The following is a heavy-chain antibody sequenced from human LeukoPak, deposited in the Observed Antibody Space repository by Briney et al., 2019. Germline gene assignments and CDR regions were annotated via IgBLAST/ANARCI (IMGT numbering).Heavy chain of an antibody. CDR3: ARGLVPNSSSWYERQGDDY. V-gene: IGHV3-74*01. CDR2: INSDGSST. Sequence: PGGSLRLSCAASGFTFSSYWMHWVRHAPGKGLVWVSRINSDGSSTSYADSVKGRFTISRDNAKSTLYLQMNSLRAEDTAVYYCARGLVPNSSSWYERQGDDYWGQGTRVTVSS. J-gene: IGHJ4*02. CDR1: GFTFSSYW. D-gene: IGHD6-13*01.